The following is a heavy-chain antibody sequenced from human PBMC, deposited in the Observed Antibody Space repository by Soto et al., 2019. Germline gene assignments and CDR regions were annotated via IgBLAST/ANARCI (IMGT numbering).Heavy chain of an antibody. CDR1: GGSIRSNNW. CDR2: IHHSGST. D-gene: IGHD3-10*01. CDR3: AAVDYYSGSGSRVGLDV. Sequence: QVQLQESGPGLVKPSGTLSLTCAVSGGSIRSNNWWSWVRQPPGKGLEWIGEIHHSGSTNYNPSLGSRVTISVAKSKNQFSLKLSSVTAADTAVYYCAAVDYYSGSGSRVGLDVWGQGTTVTVSS. V-gene: IGHV4-4*02. J-gene: IGHJ6*02.